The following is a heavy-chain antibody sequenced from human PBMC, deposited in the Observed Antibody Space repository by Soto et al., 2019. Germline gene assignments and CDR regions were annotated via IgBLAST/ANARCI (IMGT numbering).Heavy chain of an antibody. J-gene: IGHJ4*02. CDR1: GFTFSSYA. CDR3: AKTVEAATHY. Sequence: EVQLLESGGGLVQPGGSLRLSCAASGFTFSSYAMSSVRQAPGKGLEWVSVVSGSGSNTYYADSVKGRFTITSDNSKNTLYLQMNGLRAEDTAVYDCAKTVEAATHYWGQGTLVTVSS. D-gene: IGHD6-25*01. CDR2: VSGSGSNT. V-gene: IGHV3-23*01.